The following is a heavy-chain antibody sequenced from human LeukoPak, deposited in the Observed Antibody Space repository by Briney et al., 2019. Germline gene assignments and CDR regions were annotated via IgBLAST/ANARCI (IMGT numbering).Heavy chain of an antibody. D-gene: IGHD3-22*01. Sequence: GGSLRLSCAASGFTFSSYSMNWVRQAPGKGLEWVSSISSSSSYIYYADSVKGRFTISRDNAKNSLYLQMNSLRAEDTAVYYCAKDHWYYYDSSGYYEQYYFDYWGQGTLVTVSS. CDR3: AKDHWYYYDSSGYYEQYYFDY. CDR2: ISSSSSYI. CDR1: GFTFSSYS. J-gene: IGHJ4*02. V-gene: IGHV3-21*04.